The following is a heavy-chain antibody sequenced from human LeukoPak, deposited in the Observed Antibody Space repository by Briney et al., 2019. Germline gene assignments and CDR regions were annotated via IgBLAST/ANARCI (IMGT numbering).Heavy chain of an antibody. J-gene: IGHJ4*02. CDR3: AKDWAPWGYSYAFDY. CDR1: GYTFTGCY. CDR2: INPNSGGT. Sequence: GASVKVSCKASGYTFTGCYMHWVRQAPGQGLEWMGWINPNSGGTNYAQKFQGRVTMTRDTSISTAYMELSRLRSDDTAVYYCAKDWAPWGYSYAFDYWGQGTLVTVSS. D-gene: IGHD5-18*01. V-gene: IGHV1-2*02.